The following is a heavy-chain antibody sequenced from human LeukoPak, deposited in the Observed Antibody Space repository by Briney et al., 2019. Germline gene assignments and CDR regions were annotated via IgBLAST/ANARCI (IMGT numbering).Heavy chain of an antibody. J-gene: IGHJ5*02. CDR2: INPNSGGT. CDR1: GYTFTGYY. V-gene: IGHV1-2*02. CDR3: ARALALLWFGEWESWFDP. Sequence: GASVKVSCKASGYTFTGYYMHWVRQAPGQGLEWMGWINPNSGGTNYAQKFQGRVTMTRDTSISTAYMELSRLRSDDTAVYYCARALALLWFGEWESWFDPWGQGTLVTVSS. D-gene: IGHD3-10*01.